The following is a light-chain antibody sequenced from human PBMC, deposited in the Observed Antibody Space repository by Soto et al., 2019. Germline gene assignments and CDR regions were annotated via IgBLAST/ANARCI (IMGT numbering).Light chain of an antibody. J-gene: IGKJ2*01. V-gene: IGKV1-12*01. CDR3: QQANSFPPT. Sequence: DIQMTQSPSSVSASVGDRVTITCRASQGISNWLAWYQQKPGKAPNLLIFAASSLQSGVPSRFSGSGPGTDFTLTISDLQPEDFSTYYCQQANSFPPTFGQGTKLEIK. CDR1: QGISNW. CDR2: AAS.